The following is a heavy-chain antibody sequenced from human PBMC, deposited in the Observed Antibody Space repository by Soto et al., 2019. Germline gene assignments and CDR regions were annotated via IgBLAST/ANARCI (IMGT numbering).Heavy chain of an antibody. D-gene: IGHD3-3*01. Sequence: GGSLRLSCAASGFTFSSYGMHWVRQAPGKGLEWVAVISYDGSNKYYADSVKGRFTISRDNSKNTLYLQMNSLRAEDTAVYYCAKDLIKGITIFGVVIGAWGQGTLVTVSS. CDR1: GFTFSSYG. J-gene: IGHJ5*02. CDR2: ISYDGSNK. CDR3: AKDLIKGITIFGVVIGA. V-gene: IGHV3-30*18.